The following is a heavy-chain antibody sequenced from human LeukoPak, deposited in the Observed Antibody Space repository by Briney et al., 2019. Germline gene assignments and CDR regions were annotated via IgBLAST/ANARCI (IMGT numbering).Heavy chain of an antibody. D-gene: IGHD7-27*01. CDR1: GFSFGSYW. J-gene: IGHJ4*02. CDR3: ARDPNWGSPSGYFDY. CDR2: IKEDGREK. V-gene: IGHV3-7*03. Sequence: PGGSLRLSCVASGFSFGSYWMSWVRQAPGKGLEWVANIKEDGREKYYVDSVKGRFTISRDNAKNSLYLQMNSLRAEDTAVYYCARDPNWGSPSGYFDYWGQGTLVTVSS.